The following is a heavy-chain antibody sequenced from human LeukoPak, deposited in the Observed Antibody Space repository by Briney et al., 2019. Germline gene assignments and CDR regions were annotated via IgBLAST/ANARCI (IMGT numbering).Heavy chain of an antibody. Sequence: GRSLRLSCAASGFTFSSYAMHWVRQASGKGLEWVGRIRSKANSYATAYAASVKGRFTISRDDSKNTAYLQMNSLKTEDTAVYYCARDQWLVRDHYMDVWGKGTTVIVSS. J-gene: IGHJ6*03. D-gene: IGHD6-19*01. V-gene: IGHV3-73*01. CDR3: ARDQWLVRDHYMDV. CDR2: IRSKANSYAT. CDR1: GFTFSSYA.